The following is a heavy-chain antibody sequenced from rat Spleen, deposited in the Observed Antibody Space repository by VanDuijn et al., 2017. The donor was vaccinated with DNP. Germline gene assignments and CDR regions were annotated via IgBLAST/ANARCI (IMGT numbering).Heavy chain of an antibody. D-gene: IGHD4-2*01. CDR1: GITFSDHN. J-gene: IGHJ2*01. CDR3: TRHGDNFDFSY. Sequence: EVQLVESGGGLVQPGRSLKLSCAVSGITFSDHNMAWVRQAPTKGLEWVASISYDGSSIYYRDSMKGRFTISRDNARSTVYLQMDSLRSDDTAAYYCTRHGDNFDFSYWGQGVMVTVSS. CDR2: ISYDGSSI. V-gene: IGHV5-7*01.